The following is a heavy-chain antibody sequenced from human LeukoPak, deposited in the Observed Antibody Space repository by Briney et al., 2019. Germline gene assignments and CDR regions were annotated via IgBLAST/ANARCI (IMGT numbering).Heavy chain of an antibody. CDR1: GGSISSYY. D-gene: IGHD5-18*01. CDR2: IYYSGST. V-gene: IGHV4-59*01. CDR3: AGGIQLWSDFDY. Sequence: SETLSLTWTVAGGSISSYYWSWLRQPPGNGLEWVGYIYYSGSTNYNPSLKSRVTISVDTSKNQFSLKLSSVTAADTAVYYCAGGIQLWSDFDYWGQGTLVTVSS. J-gene: IGHJ4*02.